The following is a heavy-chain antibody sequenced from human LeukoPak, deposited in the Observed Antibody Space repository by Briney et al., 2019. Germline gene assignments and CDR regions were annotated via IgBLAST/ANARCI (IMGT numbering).Heavy chain of an antibody. CDR1: GFTFNTYA. Sequence: GGSLRLSCAASGFTFNTYAMSWVRQAPGTGLEWVSSISGSDGSTSYTESVKGRFSISRDNSKSTLYLQMNSLRAEDTAVYYCARDPGYCSGGSCYSGPLPWGQGTLVTVSS. CDR2: ISGSDGST. CDR3: ARDPGYCSGGSCYSGPLP. V-gene: IGHV3-23*01. J-gene: IGHJ5*02. D-gene: IGHD2-15*01.